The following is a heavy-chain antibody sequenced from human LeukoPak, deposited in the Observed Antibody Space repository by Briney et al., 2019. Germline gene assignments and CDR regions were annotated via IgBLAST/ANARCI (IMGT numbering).Heavy chain of an antibody. D-gene: IGHD3-22*01. Sequence: GGSLSLSCAASGFTFSSNSMNWVRQAPGKVREWVSSISSSSSYIYYADSVKGRFTISRDNAKNSLYLQMNSLRAEDTAVYYCARNGVIVVVASYWFDPWGQGTLVTVSS. V-gene: IGHV3-21*01. CDR3: ARNGVIVVVASYWFDP. CDR1: GFTFSSNS. CDR2: ISSSSSYI. J-gene: IGHJ5*02.